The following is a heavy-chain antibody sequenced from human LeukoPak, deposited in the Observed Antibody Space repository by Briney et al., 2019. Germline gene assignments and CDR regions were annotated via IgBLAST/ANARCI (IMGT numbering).Heavy chain of an antibody. CDR2: IIPIFGTA. J-gene: IGHJ4*02. CDR3: ARDGTGISALAY. Sequence: GASVKVSCKASGGTFSSYAISWVRQAPGQGLEWMGGIIPIFGTANYAQEFQGRVTITADESTSTAYMELSSLRSEDTAVYYCARDGTGISALAYWGQGTLVTVSS. CDR1: GGTFSSYA. V-gene: IGHV1-69*13. D-gene: IGHD1-7*01.